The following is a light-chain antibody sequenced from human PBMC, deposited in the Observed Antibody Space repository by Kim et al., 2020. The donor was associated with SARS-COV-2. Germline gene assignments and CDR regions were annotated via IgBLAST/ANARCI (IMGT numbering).Light chain of an antibody. CDR1: QSVSSTY. Sequence: EIVLTQSPGTLSLSPGDGATLSCRASQSVSSTYLAWYQQKPGQAPRLLIYGASSRATGIPDRFSGSGSGTDFTLTISRLEPEDFAVYYCQQYGSSVVTFGQGTKLEI. J-gene: IGKJ2*01. CDR2: GAS. V-gene: IGKV3-20*01. CDR3: QQYGSSVVT.